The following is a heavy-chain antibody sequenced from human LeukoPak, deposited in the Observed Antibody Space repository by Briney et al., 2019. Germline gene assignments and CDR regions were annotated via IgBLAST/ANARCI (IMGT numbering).Heavy chain of an antibody. CDR2: IRCDRTNK. J-gene: IGHJ4*02. CDR3: AKDRGY. V-gene: IGHV3-30*02. Sequence: PGGSLRLSCAVFGFTLSRFDMHWVRQAPGKGLEWVPFIRCDRTNKSYADSVKGRFTISRDSSTNTLSLQVSSLKAEDTAVYYCAKDRGYWGLGTLVTVSS. CDR1: GFTLSRFD.